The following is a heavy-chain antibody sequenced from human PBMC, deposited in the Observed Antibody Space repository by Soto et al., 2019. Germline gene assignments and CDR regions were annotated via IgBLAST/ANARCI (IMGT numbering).Heavy chain of an antibody. CDR3: ARVLLPVAGTSALDY. V-gene: IGHV4-34*01. CDR1: GGSFSGYY. J-gene: IGHJ4*02. CDR2: INHSGGT. D-gene: IGHD6-19*01. Sequence: QVQLQQWGAGLLKPSETLSLTCAVYGGSFSGYYWSWIRQPPGKGLEWIGEINHSGGTNYNPSLKSRVTISVDTSKNQFSLKLSSVTAADTAVYYYARVLLPVAGTSALDYWGQGTLVTVSS.